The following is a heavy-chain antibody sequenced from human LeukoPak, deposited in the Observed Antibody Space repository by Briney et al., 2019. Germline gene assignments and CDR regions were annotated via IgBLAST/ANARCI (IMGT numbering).Heavy chain of an antibody. D-gene: IGHD6-13*01. CDR3: ARTYSSSWSYYFDY. Sequence: SETLSLTCGVSGGSISNTNWWTWVRQPPGKGLEWIGEVNLQGSTNYNPSLKSRVTISVDTSKNQFSLKLSSVTAADTAVYYCARTYSSSWSYYFDYWGQGTLVTVSS. CDR1: GGSISNTNW. J-gene: IGHJ4*02. CDR2: VNLQGST. V-gene: IGHV4-4*02.